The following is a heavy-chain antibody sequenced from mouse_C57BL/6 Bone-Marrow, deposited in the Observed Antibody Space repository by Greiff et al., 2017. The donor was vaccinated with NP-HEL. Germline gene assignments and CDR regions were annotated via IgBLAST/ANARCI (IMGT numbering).Heavy chain of an antibody. V-gene: IGHV5-4*01. D-gene: IGHD2-5*01. CDR2: ISDGGSYT. J-gene: IGHJ3*01. CDR1: GFTFSSYA. Sequence: EVQGVESGGGLVKPGGSLKLSCAASGFTFSSYAMSWVRQTPEKRLEWVATISDGGSYTYYPDNVKGRFTISRDNAKNNLYLQMSHLKSEDTAMYYCARDHSNYEGLFAYWGQGTLVTVSA. CDR3: ARDHSNYEGLFAY.